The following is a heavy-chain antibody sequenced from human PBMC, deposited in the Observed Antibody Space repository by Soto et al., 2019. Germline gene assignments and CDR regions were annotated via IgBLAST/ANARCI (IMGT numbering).Heavy chain of an antibody. D-gene: IGHD6-19*01. Sequence: PGGSLRLSCAASGFTFSSYWMHWVRQAPGKGLVWVSRINSDGSSTSYADSVKGRFTISRDNAKNTLYLQMNSLRAEDTAVYYCARARIAGAGFDYWGQRTLVTVSS. J-gene: IGHJ4*02. CDR3: ARARIAGAGFDY. CDR1: GFTFSSYW. CDR2: INSDGSST. V-gene: IGHV3-74*01.